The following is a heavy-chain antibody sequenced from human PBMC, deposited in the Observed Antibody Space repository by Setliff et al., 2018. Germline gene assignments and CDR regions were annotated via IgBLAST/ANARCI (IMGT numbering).Heavy chain of an antibody. CDR3: ARVYTLTIPPDY. CDR1: GYTFTNYG. Sequence: GASVKFSCKASGYTFTNYGINWVRQAPGQGLEWLGWISAYNGNTHYAQKLQGRVSMTTDTSTSTAYMELRSLRSDDTAVYYCARVYTLTIPPDYWGQGTLVTVSS. CDR2: ISAYNGNT. D-gene: IGHD4-17*01. J-gene: IGHJ4*02. V-gene: IGHV1-18*01.